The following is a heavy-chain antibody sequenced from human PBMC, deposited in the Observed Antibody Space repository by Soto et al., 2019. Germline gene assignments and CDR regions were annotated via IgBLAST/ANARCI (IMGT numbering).Heavy chain of an antibody. CDR3: ARARGYSYGNYYYYYYGMDV. CDR1: GGTFSSYA. D-gene: IGHD5-18*01. J-gene: IGHJ6*02. Sequence: SVKVSCKASGGTFSSYAISWVRQAPGQGLEWMGGIIPIFGTANYAQKFQGRVTITADESTSTAYMELSSLRSEDTAVYYCARARGYSYGNYYYYYYGMDVWGQGTTVTVSS. V-gene: IGHV1-69*13. CDR2: IIPIFGTA.